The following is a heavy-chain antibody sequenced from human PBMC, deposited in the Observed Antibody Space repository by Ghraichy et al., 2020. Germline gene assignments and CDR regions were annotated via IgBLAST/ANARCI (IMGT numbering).Heavy chain of an antibody. Sequence: GGSLRLSCAASGFTFEDYVMHWVRQPPARGLEWVSLISGDGTNIYYADSVKGRFTISRDNSKNSLYLQMNSLRTEDTAFYYCVRDYDFWSGYPTYCFDHWGQGTLVTVSS. CDR1: GFTFEDYV. V-gene: IGHV3-43*02. CDR3: VRDYDFWSGYPTYCFDH. D-gene: IGHD3/OR15-3a*01. CDR2: ISGDGTNI. J-gene: IGHJ4*02.